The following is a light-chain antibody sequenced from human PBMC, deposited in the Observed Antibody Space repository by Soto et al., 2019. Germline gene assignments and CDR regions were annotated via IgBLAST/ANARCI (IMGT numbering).Light chain of an antibody. Sequence: IVLTQSPGTLTLSPGERATLSCRASQSVIGSFLAWYQQKPGQAPRLLIYDVSTRATGIPDRFSGSGSGTDFTLTISRLEPEDFAVYYCQQYGRSPPFTFGPGTKVDIK. CDR3: QQYGRSPPFT. CDR2: DVS. J-gene: IGKJ3*01. CDR1: QSVIGSF. V-gene: IGKV3-20*01.